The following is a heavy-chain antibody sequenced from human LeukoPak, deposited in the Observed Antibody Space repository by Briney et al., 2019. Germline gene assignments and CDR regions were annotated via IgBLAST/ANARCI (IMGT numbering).Heavy chain of an antibody. D-gene: IGHD3/OR15-3a*01. CDR1: GGSFSGYY. J-gene: IGHJ5*02. V-gene: IGHV4-34*01. Sequence: SETLSLTCAVYGGSFSGYYWSWIRQPLGKGLEWIGEINHSGSTNYNPSLKSRVTISVDTSKNQFSLKLSSVTAADTAVYYCAGQYDFWSAYIDPWGQGTLVTVSS. CDR2: INHSGST. CDR3: AGQYDFWSAYIDP.